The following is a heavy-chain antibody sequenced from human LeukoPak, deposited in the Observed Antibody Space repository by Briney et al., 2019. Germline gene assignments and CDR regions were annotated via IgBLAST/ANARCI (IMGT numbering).Heavy chain of an antibody. CDR1: GFTVSSNY. J-gene: IGHJ4*02. Sequence: GGSLRLSCAASGFTVSSNYMSWVRQAPGKGLEWVSIIYNGANTHYADSVKGRFTISRDISKKAFYLQMNSLRAEDTAVYFCVTGEQWLAFDYWGQGTLVTVSS. D-gene: IGHD6-19*01. CDR3: VTGEQWLAFDY. CDR2: IYNGANT. V-gene: IGHV3-66*01.